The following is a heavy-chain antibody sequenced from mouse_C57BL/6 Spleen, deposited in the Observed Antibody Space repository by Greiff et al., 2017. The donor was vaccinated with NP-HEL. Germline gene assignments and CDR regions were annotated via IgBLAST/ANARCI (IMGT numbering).Heavy chain of an antibody. D-gene: IGHD1-1*01. CDR1: GYTFTSYW. Sequence: VQLQQPGAELVKPGASVKLSCKASGYTFTSYWLHWVKQRPGQGLEWIGMIHPNSGSTNYNEKFKSKATLTVDKSSSTAYMQLSSLTSEDSAVYYCARDGSSYEGYWGQGTTLTVSS. V-gene: IGHV1-64*01. J-gene: IGHJ2*01. CDR3: ARDGSSYEGY. CDR2: IHPNSGST.